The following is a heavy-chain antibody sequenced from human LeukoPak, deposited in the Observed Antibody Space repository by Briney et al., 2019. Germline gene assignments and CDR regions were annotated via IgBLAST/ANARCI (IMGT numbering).Heavy chain of an antibody. CDR2: ISGSGGST. CDR1: GFTFSSYA. CDR3: ATDLTGPEDY. V-gene: IGHV3-23*01. Sequence: GGSLRLSCAAPGFTFSSYAMSWVRQAPGKGLEWVSAISGSGGSTYYADSVKGRFTISRDNAKNTLYLQMNSLRADDTAVYYCATDLTGPEDYWGQGTLVTVSS. J-gene: IGHJ4*02.